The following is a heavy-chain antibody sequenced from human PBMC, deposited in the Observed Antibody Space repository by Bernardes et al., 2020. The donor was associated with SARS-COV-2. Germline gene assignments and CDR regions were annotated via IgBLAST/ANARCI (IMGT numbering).Heavy chain of an antibody. CDR1: GFSFRTYG. Sequence: GGSLRLSCAASGFSFRTYGMHWVRQAPGKGLEWVAVIWHDGSEQYYAESVKGRFTISRDNSRNTVYLEMNSLRGEDTAVYYCAKFGLVVVMGFDYWGQGTLVTVSS. CDR3: AKFGLVVVMGFDY. V-gene: IGHV3-33*06. D-gene: IGHD3-22*01. J-gene: IGHJ4*02. CDR2: IWHDGSEQ.